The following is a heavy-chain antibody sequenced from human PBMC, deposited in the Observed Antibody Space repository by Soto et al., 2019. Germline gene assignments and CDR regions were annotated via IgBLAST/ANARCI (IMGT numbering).Heavy chain of an antibody. D-gene: IGHD6-13*01. J-gene: IGHJ6*02. Sequence: QVQLVQSGPEVRKSGSSVKVSCKASGGTFSSSFTSWVRQAPGQGLEWIGRIIPMFGTTIYAQRFQGRVAITEDTSTNAAYMELHLLTSEDTAVYYCARGVVEATPGSFHYSGMDGWGPGTRVTVAS. V-gene: IGHV1-69*08. CDR3: ARGVVEATPGSFHYSGMDG. CDR1: GGTFSSSF. CDR2: IIPMFGTT.